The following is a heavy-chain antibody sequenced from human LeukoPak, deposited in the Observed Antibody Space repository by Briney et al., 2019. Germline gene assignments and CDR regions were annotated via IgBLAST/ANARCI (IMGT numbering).Heavy chain of an antibody. CDR1: GFTFSSYS. Sequence: PGGSLRLSCAASGFTFSSYSMNWVRQAPGKGLEWVANIKQDGSEKYYVDSVKGRFTISRDNAKNSLYLQMNSLRAEDTAVYYCAKDRWVTTVSCFDYWGQGTLVTVSS. CDR2: IKQDGSEK. V-gene: IGHV3-7*03. J-gene: IGHJ4*02. CDR3: AKDRWVTTVSCFDY. D-gene: IGHD4-17*01.